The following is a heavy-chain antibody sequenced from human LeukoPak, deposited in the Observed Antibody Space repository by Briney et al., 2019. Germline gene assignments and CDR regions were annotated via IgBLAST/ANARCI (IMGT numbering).Heavy chain of an antibody. V-gene: IGHV4-59*01. J-gene: IGHJ4*02. Sequence: PSETLSLTCTVSGGSISSYYWSWIRQPPGKGLEWIGYIYYSGSTNYNPSLKSRVTISVDTSKNQFSLKLSSVTAADTAVYYCARVQVWGNYFDYWGQGALVTVSS. CDR3: ARVQVWGNYFDY. CDR2: IYYSGST. CDR1: GGSISSYY. D-gene: IGHD7-27*01.